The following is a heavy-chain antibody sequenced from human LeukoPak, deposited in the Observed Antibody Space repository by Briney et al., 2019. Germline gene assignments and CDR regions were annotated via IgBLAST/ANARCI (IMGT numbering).Heavy chain of an antibody. V-gene: IGHV3-7*03. J-gene: IGHJ4*02. CDR2: IKQDGSEK. CDR3: ARDKSAGADTGSSFYY. Sequence: GGSLILSCAASGLTFSNYCMTWVRQAPGKGLEWVATIKQDGSEKYYVDSVKGRFTFSRDNAKNSVYLQMNSLRAEDTAVYYCARDKSAGADTGSSFYYWGQGALVTVSS. CDR1: GLTFSNYC. D-gene: IGHD3-10*01.